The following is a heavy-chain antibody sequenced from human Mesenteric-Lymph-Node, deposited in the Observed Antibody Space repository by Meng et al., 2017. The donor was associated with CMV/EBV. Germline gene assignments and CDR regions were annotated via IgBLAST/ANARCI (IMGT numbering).Heavy chain of an antibody. CDR1: CGSIPSNHW. V-gene: IGHV4-4*02. CDR3: ATLYGGNFQYFHH. Sequence: VSCGSIPSNHWWSWVRQPPGMGLEWIGEVYHSGNTNYNPSLKSRVTISVDKSKNQFSLRLSSVTAADTAVYYCATLYGGNFQYFHHWGQGTLVTVSS. D-gene: IGHD4-23*01. J-gene: IGHJ1*01. CDR2: VYHSGNT.